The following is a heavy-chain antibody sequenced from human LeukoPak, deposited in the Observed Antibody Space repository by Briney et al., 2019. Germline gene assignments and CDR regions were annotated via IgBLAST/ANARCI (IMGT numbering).Heavy chain of an antibody. V-gene: IGHV3-7*01. D-gene: IGHD2-2*01. CDR3: ARGGYCSSTSCYVLD. Sequence: PGGSLTLSCAGSAFTFSSYWMNWVRQAPGKGLEWVANIKQDGSEKYYVDSVKGRFTISKDNAKNSLYLQMKSLRAEDTAVYYCARGGYCSSTSCYVLDWGQGTLVTVSS. CDR1: AFTFSSYW. CDR2: IKQDGSEK. J-gene: IGHJ4*02.